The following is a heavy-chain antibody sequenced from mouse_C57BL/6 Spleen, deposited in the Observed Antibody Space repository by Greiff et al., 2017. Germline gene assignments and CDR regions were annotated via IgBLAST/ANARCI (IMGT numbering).Heavy chain of an antibody. Sequence: EVKLMESGAGLVKPGGSLKLSCAASGFTFSSYAMSWVRQTPEKRLEWVAYISRGGDYIYYADTVKGRFTISRDNARNTLYLQMSSLKSEDTAMYYCTREEGGNYFDYWGQGTTLTVSS. V-gene: IGHV5-9-1*02. J-gene: IGHJ2*01. CDR2: ISRGGDYI. CDR3: TREEGGNYFDY. CDR1: GFTFSSYA.